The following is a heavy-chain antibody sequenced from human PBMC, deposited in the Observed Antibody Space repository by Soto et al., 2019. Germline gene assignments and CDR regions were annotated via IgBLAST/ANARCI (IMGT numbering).Heavy chain of an antibody. V-gene: IGHV4-31*03. Sequence: SLTCTVSGGSISSGGYYWSWIRQHPGKGLEWIGYIYYSGSTYYNPSLKSRVTISVDTSKNQFSLKLSSVTAADTAVYYCASSPGRIPMVRGVITAGGYFAYCRQGILLTVST. CDR2: IYYSGST. CDR3: ASSPGRIPMVRGVITAGGYFAY. CDR1: GGSISSGGYY. J-gene: IGHJ4*02. D-gene: IGHD3-10*01.